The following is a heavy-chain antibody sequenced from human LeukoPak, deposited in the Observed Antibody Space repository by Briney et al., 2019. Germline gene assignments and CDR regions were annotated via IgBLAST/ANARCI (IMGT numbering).Heavy chain of an antibody. CDR2: IKSKYHEGTT. Sequence: GGSLRLSFAASGFTFITYAMSWVRQAPGKGREGVGRIKSKYHEGTTDYAAPVKGRFTISRDDSKDMVYLQMNSLKIEDTAVYYCSTGGAQIDYWGQGTLVTVSS. D-gene: IGHD4/OR15-4a*01. CDR3: STGGAQIDY. V-gene: IGHV3-15*01. CDR1: GFTFITYA. J-gene: IGHJ4*02.